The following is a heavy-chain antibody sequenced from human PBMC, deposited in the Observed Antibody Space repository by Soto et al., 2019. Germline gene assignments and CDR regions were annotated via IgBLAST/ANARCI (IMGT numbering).Heavy chain of an antibody. CDR1: GGTFSSYA. Sequence: QVQLVQSGAEVKKPGSSVKVSCKASGGTFSSYAISWVRQAPGQGLEWMGGIIPIFGTANYAQKFQGRGTFTGDEPTSTDYMERSRLRPEDTAVYCCAGGRGGGSSWYAVFDYWGQGTLVTVSS. CDR3: AGGRGGGSSWYAVFDY. J-gene: IGHJ4*02. V-gene: IGHV1-69*01. CDR2: IIPIFGTA. D-gene: IGHD6-13*01.